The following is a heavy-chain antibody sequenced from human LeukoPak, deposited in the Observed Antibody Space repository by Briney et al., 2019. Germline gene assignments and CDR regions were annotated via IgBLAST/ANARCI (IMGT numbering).Heavy chain of an antibody. J-gene: IGHJ6*03. CDR2: IYHSGST. CDR3: ARGGHVLRFLEWLPTAYYYYMDV. V-gene: IGHV4-4*02. CDR1: GGSISSSNW. Sequence: PSETLSLTCAVSGGSISSSNWWSWVRQPPGKGLEWIGEIYHSGSTNYNPSLKSRVTISVDKSKNQFSLKLSSVTAADTAVYYCARGGHVLRFLEWLPTAYYYYMDVWGKGTTVTVSS. D-gene: IGHD3-3*01.